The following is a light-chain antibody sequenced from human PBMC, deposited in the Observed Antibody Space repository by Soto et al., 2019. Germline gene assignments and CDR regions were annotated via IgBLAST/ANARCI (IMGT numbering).Light chain of an antibody. J-gene: IGLJ2*01. Sequence: QSVLTQPPSASGTPGQRVTISCSGSSSNIGRNTVNWYQQLPGTAPKVLIYGNSNRPSGVPDRFSGSKSGTSASLAITGLQAEDEADYYCQSYDSSLSGSVFGGGTKVTVL. CDR2: GNS. V-gene: IGLV1-40*01. CDR3: QSYDSSLSGSV. CDR1: SSNIGRNT.